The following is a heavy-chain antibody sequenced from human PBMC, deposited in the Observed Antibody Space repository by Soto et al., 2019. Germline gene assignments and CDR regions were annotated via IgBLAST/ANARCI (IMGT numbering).Heavy chain of an antibody. CDR2: IYYSGST. Sequence: QVQLQESGPGLVKPSETLSLTCTVSGGSISSYYWSWIRQPPGKGLEWIGYIYYSGSTNYNPSLKSRVTISVDTSKNQFSLKLSSVTAADTAVYYCARGRSEWELRYGMDVWGQGTTVTVSS. V-gene: IGHV4-59*01. CDR1: GGSISSYY. J-gene: IGHJ6*02. CDR3: ARGRSEWELRYGMDV. D-gene: IGHD1-26*01.